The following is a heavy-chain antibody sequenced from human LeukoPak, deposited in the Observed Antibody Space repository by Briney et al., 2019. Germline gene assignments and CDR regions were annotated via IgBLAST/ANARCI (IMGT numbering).Heavy chain of an antibody. J-gene: IGHJ4*02. CDR2: IYDSGHT. V-gene: IGHV4-30-4*07. CDR3: ARGSYSGYDPTHTDFDY. D-gene: IGHD5-12*01. CDR1: GDSINNGGYS. Sequence: SETLSLTCAVSGDSINNGGYSWNWIRQPPGKGLEWIAYIYDSGHTYYNPSLQSRVTISVDTSKNQFSLKLSSVTAADTAVYYCARGSYSGYDPTHTDFDYWGQGTLVTVSS.